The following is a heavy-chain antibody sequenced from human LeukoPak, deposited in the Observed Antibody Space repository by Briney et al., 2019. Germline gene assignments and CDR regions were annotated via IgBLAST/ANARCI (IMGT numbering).Heavy chain of an antibody. CDR2: ISWNSGSR. D-gene: IGHD6-13*01. J-gene: IGHJ6*02. Sequence: GRSLRLSCAASGFTFDDCAMHWVRQAPGKGLEWVSGISWNSGSRGYADSVKGRFTISRDNAKNSLYLQMNSLRAEDTALYYCAKVAAAGYYYYGMDVWGQGTTVTVSS. V-gene: IGHV3-9*01. CDR3: AKVAAAGYYYYGMDV. CDR1: GFTFDDCA.